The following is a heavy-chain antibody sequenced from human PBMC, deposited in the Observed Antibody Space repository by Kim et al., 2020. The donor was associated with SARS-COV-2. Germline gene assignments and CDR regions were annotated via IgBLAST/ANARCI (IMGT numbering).Heavy chain of an antibody. J-gene: IGHJ4*02. D-gene: IGHD6-19*01. V-gene: IGHV1-46*01. CDR3: PRDQGSGWYQMDY. Sequence: YAQKFQGRVTMTRDTSTSTVYMELSSLRSEDTAVYYCPRDQGSGWYQMDYWGQGTLVTVSS.